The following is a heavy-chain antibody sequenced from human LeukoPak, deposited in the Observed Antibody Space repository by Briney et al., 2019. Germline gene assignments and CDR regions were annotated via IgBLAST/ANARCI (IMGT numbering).Heavy chain of an antibody. Sequence: SETLSLTCTVSGGSISSYYWSWIRQPPGKGLEWTGYIYTSGSTNYNPSLKSRVTISVDTSKNQFSLKLSSVTAADTAVYYCARHGAYDYGDRDAFDIWGQGTMVTVSS. V-gene: IGHV4-4*09. CDR2: IYTSGST. J-gene: IGHJ3*02. D-gene: IGHD4-17*01. CDR1: GGSISSYY. CDR3: ARHGAYDYGDRDAFDI.